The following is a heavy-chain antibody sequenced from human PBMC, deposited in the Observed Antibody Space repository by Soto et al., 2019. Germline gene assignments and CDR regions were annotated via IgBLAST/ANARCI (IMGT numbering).Heavy chain of an antibody. CDR3: ARAGESSPRYYHYYGMDV. CDR1: GGSFSSYA. CDR2: IIPMFGTP. J-gene: IGHJ6*02. V-gene: IGHV1-69*01. Sequence: QVQLVQSGAEVKKPGSSVKVSCKTSGGSFSSYAITWVRQAPGQGLEWMGGIIPMFGTPKYPQKFQGRVTITAAEFTSTAYMELGSLRSEDTAVYYCARAGESSPRYYHYYGMDVGGHGTTVTVSS. D-gene: IGHD2-2*01.